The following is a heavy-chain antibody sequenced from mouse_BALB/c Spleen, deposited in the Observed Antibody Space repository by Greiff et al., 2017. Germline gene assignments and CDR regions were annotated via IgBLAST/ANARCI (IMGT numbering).Heavy chain of an antibody. Sequence: EVQVVESGAELVKPGASVKLSCTASGFNIKDTYMHWVKQRPEQGLEWIGRIDPANGNTKYDPKFQGKATITADTSSNTAYLQLSSLTSEDTAVYYCARYGNYLYAMDYWGQGTSVTVSS. D-gene: IGHD2-10*02. CDR1: GFNIKDTY. V-gene: IGHV14-3*02. CDR3: ARYGNYLYAMDY. J-gene: IGHJ4*01. CDR2: IDPANGNT.